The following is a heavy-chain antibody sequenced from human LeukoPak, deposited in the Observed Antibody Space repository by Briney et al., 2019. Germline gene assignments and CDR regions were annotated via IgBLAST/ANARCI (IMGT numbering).Heavy chain of an antibody. J-gene: IGHJ4*02. CDR2: ISYDGSNK. V-gene: IGHV3-30*03. CDR3: ARSGSSCFDY. CDR1: GSTFSSYG. Sequence: PGGSLRLSCAASGSTFSSYGMHWVHQAPGKGLEWVAVISYDGSNKYYADSVKGRFTISRDNSKNTLYLQMNSLRAEDTAVYYCARSGSSCFDYWGQGTLVTVSS. D-gene: IGHD6-13*01.